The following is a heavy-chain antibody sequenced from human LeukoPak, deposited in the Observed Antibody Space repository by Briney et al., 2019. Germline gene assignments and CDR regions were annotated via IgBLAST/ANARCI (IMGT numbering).Heavy chain of an antibody. D-gene: IGHD3-3*01. CDR1: GFTFSNYA. Sequence: PGGSLRLSCAASGFTFSNYAMRWVRQAPGKGLEWVAVISYDGNHKYYADSVKGRFTISRDDSKNTLYLQIHSPRTEDTAVYYFAKVRLSFGSFYYFMDVGGKGAKVTVSS. J-gene: IGHJ6*03. CDR2: ISYDGNHK. V-gene: IGHV3-30*18. CDR3: AKVRLSFGSFYYFMDV.